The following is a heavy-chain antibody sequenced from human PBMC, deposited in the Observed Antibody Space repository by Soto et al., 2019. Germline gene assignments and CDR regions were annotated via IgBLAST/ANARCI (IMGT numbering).Heavy chain of an antibody. J-gene: IGHJ5*02. Sequence: ASVKVSCKASGYTFTSYGISWVRQAPGQGLEWMGWISAYNGNTNYAQKLQGRVTMTTDTSTSTAYMELRRLRSADTAVYYCARDGSIAARNWFDPWGQGTLVTVSS. CDR3: ARDGSIAARNWFDP. V-gene: IGHV1-18*04. CDR1: GYTFTSYG. D-gene: IGHD6-6*01. CDR2: ISAYNGNT.